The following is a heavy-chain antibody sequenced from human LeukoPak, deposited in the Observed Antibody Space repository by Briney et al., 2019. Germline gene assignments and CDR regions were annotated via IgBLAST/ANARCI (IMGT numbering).Heavy chain of an antibody. V-gene: IGHV3-23*01. CDR3: AKETPTYYDFWSANGGHNWFDP. CDR1: GFTLSPYS. CDR2: ISGSGGST. J-gene: IGHJ5*02. D-gene: IGHD3-3*01. Sequence: GGSLRLSCEASGFTLSPYSMNWVRQAPGKGLEWVSAISGSGGSTYYADSVKGRFTISRDNSKNTLYLQMNSLRAEDTAVYYCAKETPTYYDFWSANGGHNWFDPWGRGTLVTVSS.